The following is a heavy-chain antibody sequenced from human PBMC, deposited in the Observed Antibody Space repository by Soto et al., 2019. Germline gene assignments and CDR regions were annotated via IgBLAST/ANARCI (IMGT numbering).Heavy chain of an antibody. Sequence: QVQLVESGGGVVQPGRSLRLSCAASGFTFSSYGMHWVRQAPGKGLEWVAVIWYDGSNKYYADSVKGRFTISRDNSKNTLYLQMDSLRAEDTAVYYCARGADFGGPTPRYFDYWGQGTLVTVSS. J-gene: IGHJ4*02. CDR2: IWYDGSNK. V-gene: IGHV3-33*01. D-gene: IGHD3-10*01. CDR1: GFTFSSYG. CDR3: ARGADFGGPTPRYFDY.